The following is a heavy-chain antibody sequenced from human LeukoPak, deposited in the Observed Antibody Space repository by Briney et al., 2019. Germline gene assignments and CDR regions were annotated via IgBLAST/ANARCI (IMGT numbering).Heavy chain of an antibody. V-gene: IGHV4-4*09. D-gene: IGHD3-22*01. CDR2: IHSSGYT. J-gene: IGHJ4*02. CDR1: GGSISSYY. CDR3: ARVPPPTYYYDSSALEAY. Sequence: SETLSLTCTVSGGSISSYYWSWIRQPPGQGLEWIAYIHSSGYTNYNPSLKSRVTISVDTSKNQFSLKLSSVTAADTAVYYCARVPPPTYYYDSSALEAYWGQGTLVTVSS.